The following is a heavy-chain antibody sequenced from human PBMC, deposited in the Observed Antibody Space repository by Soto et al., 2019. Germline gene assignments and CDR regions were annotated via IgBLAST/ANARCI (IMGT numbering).Heavy chain of an antibody. J-gene: IGHJ4*02. V-gene: IGHV3-21*01. D-gene: IGHD4-4*01. Sequence: PGGSLRLSCAASGFTFSSYSMNWVRQAPGKGLEWVSSISSSSSYIYYADSVKGRFTISRDNAKNSLYLQMNSLRAEDTAVYYCARETLPPRLHVAHDYWGKGTLVIVPS. CDR1: GFTFSSYS. CDR2: ISSSSSYI. CDR3: ARETLPPRLHVAHDY.